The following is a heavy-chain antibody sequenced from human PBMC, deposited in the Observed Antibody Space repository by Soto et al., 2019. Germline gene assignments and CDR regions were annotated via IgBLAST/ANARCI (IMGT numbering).Heavy chain of an antibody. CDR2: FDPEDGET. V-gene: IGHV1-24*01. D-gene: IGHD3-16*01. CDR3: ATDLREDVWGSYSNNWLYP. Sequence: DSVKVCCKVSGYTLTELSMHWVRQAPGKGLEWMGGFDPEDGETIYAQKFQGRVTMTEDTSTDTAYMELSSLRSEDTAVYYCATDLREDVWGSYSNNWLYPWGQGTLVRVYS. CDR1: GYTLTELS. J-gene: IGHJ5*02.